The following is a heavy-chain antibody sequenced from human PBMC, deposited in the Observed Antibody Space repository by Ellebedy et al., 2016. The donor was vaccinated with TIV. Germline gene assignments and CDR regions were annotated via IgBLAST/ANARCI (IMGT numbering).Heavy chain of an antibody. CDR1: GGSFSGYY. V-gene: IGHV4-34*01. CDR3: ARGLKVRIAAAGRVTYYYYYMDV. J-gene: IGHJ6*03. Sequence: SETLSLTXAVYGGSFSGYYWSWIRQPPGKGLEWIGEINHSGSTNYNPSLKSRVTISVDTSKNQFSLKLSSVTAADTAVYYCARGLKVRIAAAGRVTYYYYYMDVWGKGTTVTVSS. D-gene: IGHD6-13*01. CDR2: INHSGST.